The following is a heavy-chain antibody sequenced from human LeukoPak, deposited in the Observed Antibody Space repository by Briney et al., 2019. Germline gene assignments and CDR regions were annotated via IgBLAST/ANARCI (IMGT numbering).Heavy chain of an antibody. V-gene: IGHV4-34*01. CDR1: GGSFSGYY. Sequence: SETLSLTCAVYGGSFSGYYWSWIRQPPGKGLEWIGEINHSGSTNYNPSLKSRVTISVDTSKNQFSLKLSSVTAADTAVYYCASLAVAGRPYYYYGMDVWGQGTTVTVSS. J-gene: IGHJ6*02. CDR3: ASLAVAGRPYYYYGMDV. CDR2: INHSGST. D-gene: IGHD6-19*01.